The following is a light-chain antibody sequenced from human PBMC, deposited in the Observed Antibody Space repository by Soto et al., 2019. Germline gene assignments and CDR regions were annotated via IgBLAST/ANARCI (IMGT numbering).Light chain of an antibody. CDR1: SSDVGPYDY. V-gene: IGLV2-14*01. J-gene: IGLJ1*01. CDR3: SSYTSDRSYV. Sequence: QSVLTLPASVSGSPGQSITISCTGTSSDVGPYDYVSWYQQHPGKAPQLMIYAVSNRPSGVSNRFSASKSGNTASLFISGLQAEDEADYYCSSYTSDRSYVFGSGTKVTVL. CDR2: AVS.